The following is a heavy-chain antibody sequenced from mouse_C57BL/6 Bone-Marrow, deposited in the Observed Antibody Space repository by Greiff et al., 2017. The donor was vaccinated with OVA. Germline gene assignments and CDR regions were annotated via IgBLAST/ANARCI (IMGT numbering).Heavy chain of an antibody. CDR1: GYTFTSYW. CDR3: AKPADYSDDYAMDY. D-gene: IGHD2-12*01. V-gene: IGHV1-7*01. J-gene: IGHJ4*01. CDR2: INPSSGYP. Sequence: VQLQQSGAELAKPGASVKLSCKASGYTFTSYWMHWVKQRPGQGLEWIGYINPSSGYPNYNQKFKDKATLTADKSSSPAYMQLSSLTYEYSAVLSAAKPADYSDDYAMDYWGQGTSVTVSS.